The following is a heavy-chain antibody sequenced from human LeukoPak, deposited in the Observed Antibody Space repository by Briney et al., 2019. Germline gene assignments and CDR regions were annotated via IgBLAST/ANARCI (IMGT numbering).Heavy chain of an antibody. J-gene: IGHJ3*02. CDR3: ARSRNGDRSAFDT. CDR1: GYSFITYW. Sequence: GESLKISCKGSGYSFITYWIGWVRQISGKGLEWMGIIYPDDSDTRYSPSFGGQVTISADKSINTAYLQWSSLKASDTAIYYCARSRNGDRSAFDTWGQGTMVTVSS. D-gene: IGHD7-27*01. CDR2: IYPDDSDT. V-gene: IGHV5-51*01.